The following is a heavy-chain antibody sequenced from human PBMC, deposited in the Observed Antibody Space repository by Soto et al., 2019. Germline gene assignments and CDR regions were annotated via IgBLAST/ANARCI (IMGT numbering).Heavy chain of an antibody. V-gene: IGHV3-30*18. CDR2: ISYDGSSK. J-gene: IGHJ6*02. D-gene: IGHD2-21*02. CDR1: GFTFSSYG. CDR3: AKDGLPGYGMDV. Sequence: QVQLVESGGGVVQPGRSLRLSCAASGFTFSSYGMHWVRQAPGKGLEGVAVISYDGSSKYYADSVKGRFTISRDNSKNTLYLQMNSLRAEDTAVYYCAKDGLPGYGMDVWGQGTTVTVSS.